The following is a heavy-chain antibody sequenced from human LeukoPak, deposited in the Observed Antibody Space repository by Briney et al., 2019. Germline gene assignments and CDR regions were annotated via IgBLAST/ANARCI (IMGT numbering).Heavy chain of an antibody. J-gene: IGHJ4*02. D-gene: IGHD6-19*01. CDR3: ARDWGLTNISSGWYYFDY. CDR1: GFIFSNYA. V-gene: IGHV3-33*01. CDR2: IWYDMNNK. Sequence: GGSLRLSCAASGFIFSNYAMHWVRQAPGKGLEWVAVIWYDMNNKYHADSVKGRFTISRDNSKNTVYLQMNSLRAEDTAVYYCARDWGLTNISSGWYYFDYWGQGTLVTVSS.